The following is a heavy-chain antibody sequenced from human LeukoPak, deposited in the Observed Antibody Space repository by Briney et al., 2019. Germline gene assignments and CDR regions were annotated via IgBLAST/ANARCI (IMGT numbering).Heavy chain of an antibody. J-gene: IGHJ4*02. CDR3: AKLIQVYCGGDCYSDY. Sequence: GGSLRLSCAASGFTFSSYAMSWVRQAPGRGLEWVSAISGSGGSTYYADSVKGRFTISRDNSKNTLYLQMNSLRAEDTAVYYCAKLIQVYCGGDCYSDYWGQGTLVTVSS. CDR2: ISGSGGST. D-gene: IGHD2-21*02. CDR1: GFTFSSYA. V-gene: IGHV3-23*01.